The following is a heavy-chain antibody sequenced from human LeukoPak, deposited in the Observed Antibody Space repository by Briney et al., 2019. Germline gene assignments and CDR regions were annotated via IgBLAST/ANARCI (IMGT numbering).Heavy chain of an antibody. CDR3: ARDPSGYSSSWYFDY. D-gene: IGHD6-13*01. V-gene: IGHV4-59*01. CDR2: IYYSGST. J-gene: IGHJ4*02. CDR1: GGSISCYY. Sequence: SETLSLTCTVSGGSISCYYWSWIRQPPGKGLEWIGYIYYSGSTNYNPSLKSRVAISVDTSKNQFSLKLSSMTAADTAVYYCARDPSGYSSSWYFDYWGQGTLVTVSS.